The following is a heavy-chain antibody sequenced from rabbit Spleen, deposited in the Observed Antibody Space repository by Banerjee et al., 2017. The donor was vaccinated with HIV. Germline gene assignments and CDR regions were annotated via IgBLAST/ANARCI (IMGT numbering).Heavy chain of an antibody. CDR2: IYTRDGST. V-gene: IGHV1S43*01. CDR3: ARDSYVGGVGYDYAFNL. D-gene: IGHD6-1*01. CDR1: GIDFTNYYY. Sequence: QEQLVESGGGLVKPGASLTLTCKASGIDFTNYYYMCWVRQAPGKGLELIAWIYTRDGSTWYANWVNGRFTISRSTSLNTLYLRLNSLTVADTATYFCARDSYVGGVGYDYAFNLWGQGTLVTVS. J-gene: IGHJ4*01.